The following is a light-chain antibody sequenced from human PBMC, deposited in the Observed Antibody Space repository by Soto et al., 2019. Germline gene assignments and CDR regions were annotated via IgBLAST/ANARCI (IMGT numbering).Light chain of an antibody. V-gene: IGKV1-6*01. J-gene: IGKJ1*01. CDR3: LQDYSYPQT. Sequence: AIQMTQSPSSLSASLGDEVTITCRASQDIRRHLGWYQQKPGKAPRXLISAASDLETEVPSRFSGGGYGSDFTLTISGVQPEDFATYYCLQDYSYPQTFGQGTKVDIK. CDR2: AAS. CDR1: QDIRRH.